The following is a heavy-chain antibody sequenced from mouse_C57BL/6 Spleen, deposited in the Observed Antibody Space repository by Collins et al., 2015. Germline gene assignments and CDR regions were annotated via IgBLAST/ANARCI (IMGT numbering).Heavy chain of an antibody. CDR3: ARSIHYYGSSYGGFAY. Sequence: MHWVKQSHGKSLEWIGGINPNNGGTSYNQKFKGKATLTVDKSSSTAYMELRSLTSEDSAVYYCARSIHYYGSSYGGFAYWGQGTLVTVSA. D-gene: IGHD1-1*01. V-gene: IGHV1-26*01. CDR2: INPNNGGT. J-gene: IGHJ3*01.